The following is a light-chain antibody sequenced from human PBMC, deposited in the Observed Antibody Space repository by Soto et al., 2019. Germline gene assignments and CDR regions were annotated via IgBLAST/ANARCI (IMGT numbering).Light chain of an antibody. CDR1: QGISSY. CDR3: QQLNSYPVT. CDR2: AAS. V-gene: IGKV1-9*01. Sequence: IQLTQSPSSLSASVGDRVTITCRASQGISSYLAWYQQRPGKAPKLLIYAASTLQSGVPSRFSGSGSGTVFPLTISSLQPEDFATYFRQQLNSYPVTFGGGTNVDIK. J-gene: IGKJ4*01.